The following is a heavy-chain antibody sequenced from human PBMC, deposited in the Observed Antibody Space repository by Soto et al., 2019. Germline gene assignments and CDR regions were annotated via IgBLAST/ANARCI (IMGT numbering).Heavy chain of an antibody. CDR1: GFTFSSYA. D-gene: IGHD6-19*01. V-gene: IGHV3-23*01. Sequence: GGSLRLSCVASGFTFSSYAMSWVRQAPGKGLEWVSAISGSGGSTYYADSVKGRFTISRDNSKNTLYLQMNSLRAEDTAVYYCAKHRGWPTSRDAFDIWGQGTMVTVSS. J-gene: IGHJ3*02. CDR2: ISGSGGST. CDR3: AKHRGWPTSRDAFDI.